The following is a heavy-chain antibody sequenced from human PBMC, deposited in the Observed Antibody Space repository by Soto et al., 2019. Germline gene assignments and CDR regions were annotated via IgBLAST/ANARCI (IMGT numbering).Heavy chain of an antibody. D-gene: IGHD3-9*01. CDR3: FGHDELTGYKSQFDH. V-gene: IGHV3-48*03. CDR2: ISSSGSAV. J-gene: IGHJ4*02. Sequence: SLRLSCADSGFTLSSYEMNWVRQAPGKGLEWVSYISSSGSAVYYANAVKGRFTISRDNAKNSLFLQMNSLRAEDTAIYYCFGHDELTGYKSQFDHWGQGTLVTVSS. CDR1: GFTLSSYE.